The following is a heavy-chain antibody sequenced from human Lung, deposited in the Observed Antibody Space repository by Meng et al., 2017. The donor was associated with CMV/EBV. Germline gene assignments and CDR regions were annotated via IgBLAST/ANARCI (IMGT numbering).Heavy chain of an antibody. D-gene: IGHD6-19*01. CDR1: GFTFDDYA. Sequence: SCAASGFTFDDYAMHWVRQAPGKGLEWVSLISWDGGSTYYADSVKGRFTISRDNSKNSLYLQMNSLRAEDTALYYCAKGLRYYYGMDVWGQGTTVTFSS. CDR2: ISWDGGST. CDR3: AKGLRYYYGMDV. V-gene: IGHV3-43D*03. J-gene: IGHJ6*02.